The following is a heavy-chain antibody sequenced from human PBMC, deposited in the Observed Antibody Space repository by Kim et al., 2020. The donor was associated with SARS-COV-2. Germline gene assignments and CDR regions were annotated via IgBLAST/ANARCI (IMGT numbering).Heavy chain of an antibody. Sequence: GGSLRLSCAASGFSFSVHGMHWVRQAPGKGLEWFAVISDDGISKNYADSVKGRFSISRDNSKTTLYLQMNSLRDEDTAMYFCARDWGENSAHNYEEGMDVWGQGTAVTVSS. D-gene: IGHD3-16*01. J-gene: IGHJ6*02. CDR3: ARDWGENSAHNYEEGMDV. CDR2: ISDDGISK. V-gene: IGHV3-33*05. CDR1: GFSFSVHG.